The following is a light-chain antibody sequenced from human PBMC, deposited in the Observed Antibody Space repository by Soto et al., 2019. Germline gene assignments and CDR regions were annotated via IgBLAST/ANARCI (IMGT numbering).Light chain of an antibody. CDR2: GTP. CDR3: QQYGSSWT. CDR1: QSVSSSY. V-gene: IGKV3-20*01. J-gene: IGKJ1*01. Sequence: EIVLTQSPGTLSLSPGERATLSCRASQSVSSSYLAWYQQKPGQAPRLLTYGTPDRATGIPDRFSGSGSGTDFTLTISRLEPEDFAVYYCQQYGSSWTFGQGTKVEIK.